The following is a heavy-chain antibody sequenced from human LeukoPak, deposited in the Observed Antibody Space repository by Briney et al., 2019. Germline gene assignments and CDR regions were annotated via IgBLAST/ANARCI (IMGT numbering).Heavy chain of an antibody. CDR2: IYTGGNT. CDR1: GFSLSSNY. V-gene: IGHV3-66*01. Sequence: GGSLRLSCAASGFSLSSNYMSWVRQAPGKGLEWVSLIYTGGNTYYADSVKGRFTLSRDNSKNTVYLQMNSLRVEDTAMYYCASISDLLYYFDSWGQGTLVTVSS. J-gene: IGHJ4*02. CDR3: ASISDLLYYFDS.